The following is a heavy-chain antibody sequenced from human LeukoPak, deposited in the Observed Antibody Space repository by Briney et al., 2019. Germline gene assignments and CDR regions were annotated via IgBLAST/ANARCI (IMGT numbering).Heavy chain of an antibody. D-gene: IGHD1-26*01. J-gene: IGHJ4*02. CDR1: GFTVSTNY. Sequence: GGSLRLSCAASGFTVSTNYMSWVRQAPGKGLEWVSTLYSDGNTYYADSVRGRFTISRDDSRNTLFLQMNNLRVEDTATYYCARESGDRPGLPGRWGQGTLVTVSS. V-gene: IGHV3-53*01. CDR2: LYSDGNT. CDR3: ARESGDRPGLPGR.